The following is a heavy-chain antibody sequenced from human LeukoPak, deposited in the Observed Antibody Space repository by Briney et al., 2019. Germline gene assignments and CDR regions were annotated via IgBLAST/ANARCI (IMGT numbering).Heavy chain of an antibody. CDR3: ARATSSYFYYMDV. D-gene: IGHD5-12*01. Sequence: PSETLSLTCTVSGGSISSGSYSWSWFRQPAEKGLEWIGRIYTSGSTYYNPSLKSRVTISADTSKNKFSLNVSSVTAADTAVYYCARATSSYFYYMDVWGKGTTVTISS. V-gene: IGHV4-61*02. CDR1: GGSISSGSYS. CDR2: IYTSGST. J-gene: IGHJ6*03.